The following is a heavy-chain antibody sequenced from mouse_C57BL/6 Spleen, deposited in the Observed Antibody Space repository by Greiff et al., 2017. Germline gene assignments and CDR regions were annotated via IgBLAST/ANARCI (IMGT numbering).Heavy chain of an antibody. V-gene: IGHV1-9*01. CDR2: ILPGSGST. J-gene: IGHJ2*01. Sequence: VQLQQSGAELMKPGASVTLSCKATGYTFTGYWIEWVKQRPGHGLEWIGEILPGSGSTNYNEKFKGKATFTADTSSNTAYMQLSSLSTEDSAIYYGARSSLSYGGDASYFDYWGQGTTLTVSS. CDR1: GYTFTGYW. D-gene: IGHD1-1*02. CDR3: ARSSLSYGGDASYFDY.